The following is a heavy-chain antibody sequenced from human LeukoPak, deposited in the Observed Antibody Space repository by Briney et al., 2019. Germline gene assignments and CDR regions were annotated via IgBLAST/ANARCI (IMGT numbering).Heavy chain of an antibody. J-gene: IGHJ4*02. Sequence: GGSLRLSCAASGFTFSGSAMHWVRQASGKGLEWVGRIRSKANTYATAYAASVNGRFTISRDDSKNTAYLQTNSLKTEDTAVYYCASALSSRNYEYWGQGTLVTVSS. CDR1: GFTFSGSA. CDR3: ASALSSRNYEY. D-gene: IGHD1-7*01. V-gene: IGHV3-73*01. CDR2: IRSKANTYAT.